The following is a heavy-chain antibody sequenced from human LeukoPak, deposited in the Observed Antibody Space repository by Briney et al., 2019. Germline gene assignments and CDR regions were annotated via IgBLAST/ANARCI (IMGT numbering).Heavy chain of an antibody. V-gene: IGHV4-59*01. D-gene: IGHD4-17*01. Sequence: SETLSLTCAVYGGSFSGYYWSWIRQPPGKGLEWIGYIYYSGSTNYNPSLKSRVTISVDTSKNQFSLKLSSVTAADTAVYYCARAIYGDPYYFDYWGQGTLVTVSS. CDR2: IYYSGST. CDR1: GGSFSGYY. J-gene: IGHJ4*02. CDR3: ARAIYGDPYYFDY.